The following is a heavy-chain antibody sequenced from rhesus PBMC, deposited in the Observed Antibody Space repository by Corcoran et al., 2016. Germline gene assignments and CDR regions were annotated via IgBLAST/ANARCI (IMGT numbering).Heavy chain of an antibody. CDR3: TRERTGDASFDY. CDR1: GYSFTSYY. J-gene: IGHJ4*01. CDR2: ISPYNGNK. D-gene: IGHD7-45*01. Sequence: QVQLVQSGSEIKQPGASAKLSCKASGYSFTSYYIPWVKQAPGQGLEWIGMISPYNGNKDYAENFQGRVTITLDTSTTTVYMELNSLRSEDTAMYYCTRERTGDASFDYWGQGVLVTVSS. V-gene: IGHV1-180*01.